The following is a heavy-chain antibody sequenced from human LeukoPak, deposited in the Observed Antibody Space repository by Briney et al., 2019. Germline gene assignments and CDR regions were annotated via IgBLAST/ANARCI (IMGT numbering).Heavy chain of an antibody. CDR3: ARDSSGYYLFDP. CDR2: GYYSGST. CDR1: GGLISTYY. J-gene: IGHJ5*02. V-gene: IGHV4-59*01. D-gene: IGHD3-22*01. Sequence: SETLSLTCTVSGGLISTYYWTWIRQPPGKGLEWIGYGYYSGSTNYNPSLKSRATISLDTSKNQFSLKLYSVTAADTAVYYCARDSSGYYLFDPWGQGTLVTVSS.